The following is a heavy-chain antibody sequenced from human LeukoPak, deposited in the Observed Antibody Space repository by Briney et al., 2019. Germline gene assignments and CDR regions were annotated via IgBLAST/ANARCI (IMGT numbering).Heavy chain of an antibody. CDR3: ASDKYYYDSSGYFDY. CDR1: GYTFTSYY. D-gene: IGHD3-22*01. J-gene: IGHJ4*02. V-gene: IGHV1-2*02. CDR2: INPNSGGT. Sequence: GASVKVSCKASGYTFTSYYMHWVRQAPGQGLEWMGWINPNSGGTNYAQKFQGRVTMTRDTSISTAYMELSRLRSDDTAVYYCASDKYYYDSSGYFDYWGQGTLVTVSS.